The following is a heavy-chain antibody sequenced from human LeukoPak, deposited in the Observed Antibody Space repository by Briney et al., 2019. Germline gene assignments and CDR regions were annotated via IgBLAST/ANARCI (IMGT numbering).Heavy chain of an antibody. CDR3: ARGGRSGYDSNWFVP. Sequence: PGGSLRLSCQCSGYMFNSYWISWVRLMPGKGLEWMGRIDPTDSYTNYSPSFQGHVTISADKSISTVYLQWSSLKASDTAIYYCARGGRSGYDSNWFVPWGQGTLVTVSS. J-gene: IGHJ5*02. V-gene: IGHV5-10-1*01. CDR1: GYMFNSYW. D-gene: IGHD5-12*01. CDR2: IDPTDSYT.